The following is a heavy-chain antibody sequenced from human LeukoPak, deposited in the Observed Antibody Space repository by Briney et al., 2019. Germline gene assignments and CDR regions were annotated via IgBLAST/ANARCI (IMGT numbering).Heavy chain of an antibody. CDR3: ARVIDIMVRGGHMDV. CDR1: GGSISSYY. J-gene: IGHJ6*03. Sequence: SSETLSLTCTVSGGSISSYYWSWIRQPAGKGLEWIGRVYTSGSTNYNPSLKSRVTMSVDKSKNQFSLKLSSVTAADTAVYYCARVIDIMVRGGHMDVWGKGTTVTISS. V-gene: IGHV4-4*07. D-gene: IGHD3-10*01. CDR2: VYTSGST.